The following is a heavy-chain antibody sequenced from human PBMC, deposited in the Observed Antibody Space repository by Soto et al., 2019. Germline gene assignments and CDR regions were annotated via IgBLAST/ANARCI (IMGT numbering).Heavy chain of an antibody. CDR2: ITASGSVI. CDR3: ARAMIVVEYGLDV. CDR1: GFSFRGFE. D-gene: IGHD3-22*01. J-gene: IGHJ6*02. V-gene: IGHV3-48*03. Sequence: DEQLVESGGGLVQPGGSLRLSCAASGFSFRGFEMAWVHQAPGKGLEWLSYITASGSVIHYADSVKGRFTISRDNAKNSLFLQMNSLRPDDTATYYCARAMIVVEYGLDVWGQGTTVIVSS.